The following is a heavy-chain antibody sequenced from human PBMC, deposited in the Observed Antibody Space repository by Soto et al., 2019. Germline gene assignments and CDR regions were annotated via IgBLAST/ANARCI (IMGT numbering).Heavy chain of an antibody. V-gene: IGHV5-10-1*01. CDR3: ARHIGTYCTNGVCRSHDAFDI. D-gene: IGHD2-8*01. CDR1: GYSFTSYW. J-gene: IGHJ3*02. CDR2: IDPSDSYT. Sequence: GESLKISCKGSGYSFTSYWISWVRQMPGKGLEWMGRIDPSDSYTNYSPSFQGHVTISADKSISTAHLQWSSLKASDTAMYYCARHIGTYCTNGVCRSHDAFDIWGQGTMVTVSS.